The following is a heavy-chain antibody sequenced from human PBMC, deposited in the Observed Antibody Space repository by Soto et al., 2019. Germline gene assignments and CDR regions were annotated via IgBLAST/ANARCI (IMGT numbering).Heavy chain of an antibody. CDR3: ARAPKVSGSAQTRPDF. Sequence: SETLSLTCSLYSGSLSGYYWSWIRQPPGKGLEWIGEISPSGTTNYSPSLKSRVSISVDTSKNQFSLNLTSLTAADTAVYYCARAPKVSGSAQTRPDFWGQGSLVTVSS. CDR1: SGSLSGYY. J-gene: IGHJ4*02. D-gene: IGHD6-6*01. V-gene: IGHV4-34*01. CDR2: ISPSGTT.